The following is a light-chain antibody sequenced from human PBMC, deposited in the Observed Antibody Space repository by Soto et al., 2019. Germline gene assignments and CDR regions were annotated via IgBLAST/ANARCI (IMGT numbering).Light chain of an antibody. V-gene: IGKV3-20*01. CDR1: QSVGKIF. J-gene: IGKJ5*01. CDR3: QQYHDSLPT. CDR2: DGS. Sequence: EIVLTKSPDTLSLSPGEEATLSCRASQSVGKIFLAWYQQKPGQAPRLLIYDGSNRATGIPDRISGSGSGTDFNLTISRLEPGDFAVYYCQQYHDSLPTFGQGTRLEIK.